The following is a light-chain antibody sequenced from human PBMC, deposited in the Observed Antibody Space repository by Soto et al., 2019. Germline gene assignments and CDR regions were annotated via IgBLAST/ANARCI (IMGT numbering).Light chain of an antibody. V-gene: IGLV2-14*03. CDR1: NSDIGGFNY. CDR2: DVS. J-gene: IGLJ2*01. Sequence: QSALTQPASVSGSPGQSITISCTGTNSDIGGFNYVSWYQQHPGKVPKLMIFDVSNRPSGVSNRFSGSKSGITASLTISGLQAEDGADYYCCSFSPTAHVVFGGGTKLTVL. CDR3: CSFSPTAHVV.